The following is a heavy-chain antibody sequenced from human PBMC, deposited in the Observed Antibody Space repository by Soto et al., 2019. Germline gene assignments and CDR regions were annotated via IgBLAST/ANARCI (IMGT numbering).Heavy chain of an antibody. CDR2: ISYDGTNK. CDR3: ERDPKISGGRHWAFKSFDS. D-gene: IGHD7-27*01. J-gene: IGHJ5*01. V-gene: IGHV3-30-3*01. CDR1: GFTFSISP. Sequence: GGSLRLSCAASGFTFSISPMHWVRQAPGKGPEWVALISYDGTNKFYADSVKGRFTISSDNSKSTLYLQVNSLRPEDAAVYYCERDPKISGGRHWAFKSFDSWGQGTLVTVSS.